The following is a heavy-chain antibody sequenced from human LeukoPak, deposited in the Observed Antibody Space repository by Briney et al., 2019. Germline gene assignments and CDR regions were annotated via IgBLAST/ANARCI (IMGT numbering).Heavy chain of an antibody. CDR2: ISAYNGNT. D-gene: IGHD1-7*01. V-gene: IGHV1-18*01. Sequence: XMGWISAYNGNTNYAQKLQGRVTMTTDTSTSTAYMELRSLRSDDTAVYYCARVDWNYGTFDYWGQGTLVTVSS. J-gene: IGHJ4*02. CDR3: ARVDWNYGTFDY.